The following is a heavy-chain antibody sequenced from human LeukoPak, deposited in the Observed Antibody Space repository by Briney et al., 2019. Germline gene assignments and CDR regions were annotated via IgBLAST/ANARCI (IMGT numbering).Heavy chain of an antibody. J-gene: IGHJ4*02. D-gene: IGHD5-18*01. CDR3: ARPANSRYSYVDY. Sequence: PGESLKISCKGSGYSFTSYWIGWVRHMPGKGQEWIGIIYPGDSDTRYSPSFQGQVTISADKSISTAYLQWSSLKASDTAMYYCARPANSRYSYVDYWGQGTLVTVSS. CDR2: IYPGDSDT. CDR1: GYSFTSYW. V-gene: IGHV5-51*01.